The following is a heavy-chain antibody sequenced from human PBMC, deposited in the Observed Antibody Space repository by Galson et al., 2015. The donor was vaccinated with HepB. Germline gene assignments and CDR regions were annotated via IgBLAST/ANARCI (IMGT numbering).Heavy chain of an antibody. CDR3: ARGRGSGYYRDTFYL. D-gene: IGHD3-22*01. J-gene: IGHJ3*01. CDR1: GFTFSDYY. V-gene: IGHV3-11*06. CDR2: ISTSSGDT. Sequence: LRLSCAASGFTFSDYYMTWIRQAPGKGLEWLSYISTSSGDTNYADSVKGRFTISRDNAKNSLYLQMNSLRAEDTAVYYCARGRGSGYYRDTFYLWGQGTMVTVSS.